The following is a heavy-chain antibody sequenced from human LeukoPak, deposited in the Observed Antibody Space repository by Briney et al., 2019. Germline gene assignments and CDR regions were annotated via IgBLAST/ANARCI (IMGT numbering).Heavy chain of an antibody. V-gene: IGHV1-2*02. CDR3: ARVPPTTSITIFGVAEFDY. D-gene: IGHD3-3*01. CDR2: INPNSGGT. J-gene: IGHJ4*02. Sequence: GASVKVSCKASGYTFTSYGISWVRQAPGQGLEWMGWINPNSGGTNYAQKFQGRVTMTRDTSISTAYMELSRLRSDDTAVYYCARVPPTTSITIFGVAEFDYWGQGTLVTVSS. CDR1: GYTFTSYG.